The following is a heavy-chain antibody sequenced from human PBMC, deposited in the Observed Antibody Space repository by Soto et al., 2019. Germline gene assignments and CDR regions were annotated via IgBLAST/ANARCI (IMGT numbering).Heavy chain of an antibody. CDR3: ASSGASGYDFWSGYFYFDY. D-gene: IGHD3-3*01. CDR2: IDWDDDK. V-gene: IGHV2-70*11. CDR1: GFSLSTSGMC. J-gene: IGHJ4*02. Sequence: SGPTLVNPTQTLTLTCTFSGFSLSTSGMCVSWIRQPPGKALEWLARIDWDDDKYYSTSLKTRLTISKDTSKNQVVLTMTNMDPVDTATYYCASSGASGYDFWSGYFYFDYWGQGTLVTVSS.